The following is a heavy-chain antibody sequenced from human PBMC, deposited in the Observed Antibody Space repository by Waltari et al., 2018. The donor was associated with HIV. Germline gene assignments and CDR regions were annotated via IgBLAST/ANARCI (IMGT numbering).Heavy chain of an antibody. V-gene: IGHV4-31*03. D-gene: IGHD4-17*01. CDR1: GGSVSSDSHY. Sequence: PSQTLSLTCTVSGGSVSSDSHYWSWIRQHPGKGLEWIGYIYYSGSTYYNPSLKSRVIISIDTSQNQFSLELTSVTAADTAVYYCARDSGLYGTYSHGMDVWGQGTTVTVSS. CDR2: IYYSGST. J-gene: IGHJ6*02. CDR3: ARDSGLYGTYSHGMDV.